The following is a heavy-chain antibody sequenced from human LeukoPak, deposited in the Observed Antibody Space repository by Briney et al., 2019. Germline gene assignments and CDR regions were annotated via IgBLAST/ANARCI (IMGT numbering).Heavy chain of an antibody. CDR1: GYSISSDYY. CDR3: ARGRRDTAMIIYYYYYYMDV. J-gene: IGHJ6*03. Sequence: SETLSLTCTVSGYSISSDYYWGWIRQPPGKGLEWIGTIYHSGNTYYNPSLKSRVTISVDTSKNQFSLKLSSVTAADTAVYYCARGRRDTAMIIYYYYYYMDVWGKGTTVTISS. CDR2: IYHSGNT. D-gene: IGHD5-18*01. V-gene: IGHV4-38-2*02.